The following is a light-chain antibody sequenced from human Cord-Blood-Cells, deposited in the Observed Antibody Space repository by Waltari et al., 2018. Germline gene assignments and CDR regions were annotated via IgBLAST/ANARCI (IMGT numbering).Light chain of an antibody. J-gene: IGLJ1*01. CDR1: RSNIGAAYD. CDR3: QSYDSSLSGYV. CDR2: GNS. V-gene: IGLV1-40*01. Sequence: QSVLTQPHSVSGAPGQRVTISCTWSRSNIGAAYDVHWYQQIPGTAPKLLNYGNSNRPSGVPDRFSGSKSGTSASLAITGLQAEDEADYYCQSYDSSLSGYVFGTGTKVTVL.